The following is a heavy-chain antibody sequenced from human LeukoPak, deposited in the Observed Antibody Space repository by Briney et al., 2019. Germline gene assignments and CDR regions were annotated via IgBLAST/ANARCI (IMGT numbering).Heavy chain of an antibody. CDR2: RDDSGRS. Sequence: SETLSLTCNVSGGSMSGHFWIWFRQPPGKGLEWIGHRDDSGRSNYNPSLRSRVTISIDTSKNQFSLKPNSVTAADTADYYCARAPVVRGVLGWFDFWGQGVLVTVSS. J-gene: IGHJ5*01. CDR3: ARAPVVRGVLGWFDF. V-gene: IGHV4-59*11. CDR1: GGSMSGHF. D-gene: IGHD3-10*01.